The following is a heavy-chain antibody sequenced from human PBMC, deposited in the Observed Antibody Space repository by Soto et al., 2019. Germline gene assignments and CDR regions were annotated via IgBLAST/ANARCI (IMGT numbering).Heavy chain of an antibody. CDR3: ASLPWANYYYYGMDV. D-gene: IGHD7-27*01. J-gene: IGHJ6*02. V-gene: IGHV1-8*01. CDR1: GYTFTSYD. Sequence: QVQLVQSGAEVKKPGASVKVSCKASGYTFTSYDINWVRQATGQGLEWMGWMNPNSGNTGYAQKFQGRVTMTRNTSISTAYMELSILRSEDTAVYYCASLPWANYYYYGMDVWGQGTTVTVSS. CDR2: MNPNSGNT.